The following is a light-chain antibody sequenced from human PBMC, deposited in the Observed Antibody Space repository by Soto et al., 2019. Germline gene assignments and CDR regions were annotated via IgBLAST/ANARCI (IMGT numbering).Light chain of an antibody. CDR3: QQYNSFPYT. Sequence: DIQMTHSPSTLSASVGDRVTITCRASESIGRWLAWYQQKPGRAPKLLMYQASTLESGVPSRFSGSGSGTEFTPTISSLQPDDFATYYCQQYNSFPYTFGQGTKVDIK. V-gene: IGKV1-5*03. CDR1: ESIGRW. CDR2: QAS. J-gene: IGKJ2*01.